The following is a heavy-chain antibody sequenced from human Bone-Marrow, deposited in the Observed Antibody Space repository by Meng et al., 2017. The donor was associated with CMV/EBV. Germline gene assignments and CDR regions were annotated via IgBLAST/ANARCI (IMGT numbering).Heavy chain of an antibody. CDR3: ARDFRTTVMGGGMDV. V-gene: IGHV3-21*04. CDR1: GFTFSSYS. J-gene: IGHJ6*02. Sequence: GESLKISCAASGFTFSSYSMNWVRQAPGKGLEWVSSISSSSSYIYYADSVKGRFTISRDNAKNSLYLQMNSLRAADTAVYYCARDFRTTVMGGGMDVWGQGTTVTVSS. D-gene: IGHD4-11*01. CDR2: ISSSSSYI.